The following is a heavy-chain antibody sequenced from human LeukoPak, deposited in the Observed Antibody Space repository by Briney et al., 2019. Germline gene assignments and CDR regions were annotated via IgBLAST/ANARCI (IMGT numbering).Heavy chain of an antibody. V-gene: IGHV3-23*01. CDR1: GGSISSCY. CDR3: AKGTISVLDY. D-gene: IGHD2-21*01. Sequence: ETLSLTCTVSGGSISSCYWSWVRQAPGKGLEWVSGISAGGSTTFYADSVRGRFTISRDNSKNTLFLQMNSLRAEDAALYYCAKGTISVLDYWGQGTLVT. CDR2: ISAGGSTT. J-gene: IGHJ4*02.